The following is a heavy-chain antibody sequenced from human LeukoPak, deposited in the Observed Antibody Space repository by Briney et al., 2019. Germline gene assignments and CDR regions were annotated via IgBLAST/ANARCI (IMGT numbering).Heavy chain of an antibody. CDR2: ISGSGGST. V-gene: IGHV3-23*01. J-gene: IGHJ3*02. Sequence: GGTLRLSCGASTFTFSSYGMSWVRQAPGKGLEWVSAISGSGGSTYYADSVKGRFTISRDNSKNSLYLQMNSLRAEDTAVYYCAKDGYCSAGSCFSANDAFDIWGQGTMVTVSS. CDR1: TFTFSSYG. CDR3: AKDGYCSAGSCFSANDAFDI. D-gene: IGHD2-15*01.